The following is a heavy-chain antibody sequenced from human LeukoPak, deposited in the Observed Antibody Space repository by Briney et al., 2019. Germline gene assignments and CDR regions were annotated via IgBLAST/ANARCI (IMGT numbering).Heavy chain of an antibody. CDR1: GGSFSGYF. J-gene: IGHJ4*02. V-gene: IGHV4-34*01. CDR3: ATYNYGTGYFDY. CDR2: IDHSGST. Sequence: PSETLSLTCAVYGGSFSGYFWSWIRQAPGKGLEWIGEIDHSGSTNYNPSLKSRVTISLDTSKNQFSLKLSSVTAADTAVYYCATYNYGTGYFDYWGQGTLVTVSS. D-gene: IGHD5-18*01.